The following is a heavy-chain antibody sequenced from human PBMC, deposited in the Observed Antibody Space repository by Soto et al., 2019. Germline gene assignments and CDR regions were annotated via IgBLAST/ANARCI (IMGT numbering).Heavy chain of an antibody. CDR2: ISYDGSNT. Sequence: QVQLVESGGGVVQPGRSLRLSCAASGFTFSSYGMHWVRQAPGKGLEWVAVISYDGSNTYYADSVKGRFTISRDNSKNTLYLQMNSLRAEDTAVYYCAKTSTGDSIAYFDYWGQGTLVTVSS. CDR3: AKTSTGDSIAYFDY. D-gene: IGHD3-22*01. CDR1: GFTFSSYG. V-gene: IGHV3-30*18. J-gene: IGHJ4*02.